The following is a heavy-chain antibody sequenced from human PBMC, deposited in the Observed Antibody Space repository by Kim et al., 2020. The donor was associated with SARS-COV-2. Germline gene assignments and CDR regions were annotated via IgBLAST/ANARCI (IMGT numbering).Heavy chain of an antibody. CDR2: IIPIFGTA. V-gene: IGHV1-69*13. J-gene: IGHJ4*02. CDR3: ATGVPAKKNFDY. Sequence: SVKVSCKASGGTFSSYAISWVRQAPGQGLEWMGGIIPIFGTANYAQKFQGRVTITADESTSTAYMELSSLRSEDTAVYYCATGVPAKKNFDYWGQGTLVTVSS. D-gene: IGHD2-2*01. CDR1: GGTFSSYA.